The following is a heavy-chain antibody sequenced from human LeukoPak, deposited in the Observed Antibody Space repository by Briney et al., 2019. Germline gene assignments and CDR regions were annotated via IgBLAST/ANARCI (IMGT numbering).Heavy chain of an antibody. Sequence: PGGSLRLSCAASGFTFSDYYMSWIRQAPGKGLEWVSYISSSSSYTNFADSVKGRFTISTDNDKKSLYLQMNSLGDEDAAVYYCAGRGEEGLRCFDSWGQGTLVTVSS. J-gene: IGHJ4*02. V-gene: IGHV3-11*06. CDR1: GFTFSDYY. D-gene: IGHD3-3*01. CDR2: ISSSSSYT. CDR3: AGRGEEGLRCFDS.